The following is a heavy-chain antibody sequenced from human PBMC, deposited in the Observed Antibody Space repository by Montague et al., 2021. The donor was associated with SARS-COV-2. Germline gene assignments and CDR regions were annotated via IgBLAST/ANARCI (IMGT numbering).Heavy chain of an antibody. CDR3: ARLKVASNGGWNWFDP. V-gene: IGHV4-30-2*01. Sequence: TLSLTCSLSGDSISSGGFSWSWIRQPPGKGLEWIGHIFHTGTPHYSPSLKSRVAISIDRSKNQFSLNLDSVTAADTAVYYCARLKVASNGGWNWFDPWGQGILVTVSS. CDR2: IFHTGTP. CDR1: GDSISSGGFS. J-gene: IGHJ5*02. D-gene: IGHD6-19*01.